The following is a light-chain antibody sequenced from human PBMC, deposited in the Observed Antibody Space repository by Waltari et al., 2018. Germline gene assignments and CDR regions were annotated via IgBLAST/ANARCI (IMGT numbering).Light chain of an antibody. V-gene: IGLV4-69*01. Sequence: QVVLTQSPSASASLGASVKLTCTLSSGHSNNAIAWHQHQPEKGPRYLMGLNSYGTHNTWDGIPARVSCSSSGAERYLTISSLQSEDEADYYCQTWGTDFHTVGGGTRLTVL. CDR2: LNSYGTH. CDR1: SGHSNNA. CDR3: QTWGTDFHT. J-gene: IGLJ2*01.